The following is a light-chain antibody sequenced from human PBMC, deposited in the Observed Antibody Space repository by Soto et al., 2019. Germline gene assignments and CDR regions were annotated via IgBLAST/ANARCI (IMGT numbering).Light chain of an antibody. CDR1: SSEVGGYNY. CDR3: SSYTTSNTRQIV. V-gene: IGLV2-14*03. CDR2: DVS. J-gene: IGLJ1*01. Sequence: QSVLNQPASVSWSPGQSITISCTGNSSEVGGYNYVSWYQHHPGKAPKLMIFDVSNRPSGVSNRFSGSKSGNTASLTISGLQPEDEADYYCSSYTTSNTRQIVFGTGTKVT.